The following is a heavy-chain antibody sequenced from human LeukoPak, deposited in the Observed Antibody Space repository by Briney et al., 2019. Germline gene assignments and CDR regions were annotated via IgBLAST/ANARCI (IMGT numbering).Heavy chain of an antibody. J-gene: IGHJ4*02. D-gene: IGHD3-22*01. CDR2: VYDSGST. V-gene: IGHV4-59*08. CDR3: ARHLNFGGYSLFDY. Sequence: SETLSLTCTVSGGSISGYYWGWIRQPPGKGLEWIGYVYDSGSTNYSPSLRSRVTISVDTSKNQFSLKLSSVTAADTAVYYCARHLNFGGYSLFDYWGQGTLVTVSS. CDR1: GGSISGYY.